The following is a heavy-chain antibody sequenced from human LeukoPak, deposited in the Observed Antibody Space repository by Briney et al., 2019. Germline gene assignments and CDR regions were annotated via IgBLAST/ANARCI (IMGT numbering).Heavy chain of an antibody. J-gene: IGHJ3*02. V-gene: IGHV4-4*02. CDR2: IYHSGST. CDR3: ARTSGSSTGVAFDI. Sequence: ETLSLTCAVSGGSISSSNWWSWVRQPPGKGLEWIGEIYHSGSTNYNPSLKSRVAISVDKSKNQFSLKLSSVTAADTAVYYCARTSGSSTGVAFDIWGQGTMVTVPS. D-gene: IGHD1-26*01. CDR1: GGSISSSNW.